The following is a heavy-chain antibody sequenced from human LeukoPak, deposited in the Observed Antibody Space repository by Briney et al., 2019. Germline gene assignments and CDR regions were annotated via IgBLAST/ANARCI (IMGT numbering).Heavy chain of an antibody. CDR1: GFVFNSYS. CDR2: ITNNSSTI. V-gene: IGHV3-48*04. Sequence: PGGSLRLSCAASGFVFNSYSMNWVRQAPGKGLEWVSYITNNSSTIYYADSVKGRFTISRDNAKNSLYLQMTSLRAEDTAVYYCVVATTYWGQGTLVTVSS. D-gene: IGHD5-12*01. CDR3: VVATTY. J-gene: IGHJ4*02.